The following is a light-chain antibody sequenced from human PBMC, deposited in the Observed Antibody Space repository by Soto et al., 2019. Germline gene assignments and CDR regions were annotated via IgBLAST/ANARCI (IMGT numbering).Light chain of an antibody. CDR3: HQYNHWPET. CDR2: GAS. Sequence: EIVMTQSPATLSVSPGERATLSCRASHSVSLNLAWYQQRPGQAPRLLIYGASARATGIPVRFSGSGSGTEFTLTISILQSEDFAVFYCHQYNHWPETFGQGTKVEI. V-gene: IGKV3-15*01. J-gene: IGKJ1*01. CDR1: HSVSLN.